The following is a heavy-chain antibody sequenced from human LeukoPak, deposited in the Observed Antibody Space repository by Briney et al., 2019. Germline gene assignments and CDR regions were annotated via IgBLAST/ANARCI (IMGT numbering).Heavy chain of an antibody. CDR1: GVTVSTNY. CDR3: ARGLGRELSHSFDH. J-gene: IGHJ4*02. V-gene: IGHV3-53*01. CDR2: IYSGGTT. D-gene: IGHD3-16*02. Sequence: GGSLRLSCAASGVTVSTNYMSWVRQAPGKGLEWVSVIYSGGTTYYADSVRGRITMSRDTSESTVYLQMNSLRAEDTAVYYCARGLGRELSHSFDHWGQGTLVTVSS.